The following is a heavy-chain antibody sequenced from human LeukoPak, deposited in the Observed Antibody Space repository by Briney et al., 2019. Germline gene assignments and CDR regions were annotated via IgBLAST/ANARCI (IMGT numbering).Heavy chain of an antibody. D-gene: IGHD6-13*01. CDR2: ISAYSGNT. V-gene: IGHV1-18*04. J-gene: IGHJ4*02. Sequence: ASVKVSCKASGYTFTGYYMHWVRQAPGQGLEWMGWISAYSGNTNYAQKLQGRVTMTTDTSTSTAYMELRSLRSDDTAVYYCARGSDSSSWYFLDYWGQGTLVTVSS. CDR3: ARGSDSSSWYFLDY. CDR1: GYTFTGYY.